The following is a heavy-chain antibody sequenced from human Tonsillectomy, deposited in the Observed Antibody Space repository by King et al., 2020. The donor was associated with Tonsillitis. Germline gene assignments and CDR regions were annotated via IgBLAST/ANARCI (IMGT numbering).Heavy chain of an antibody. CDR1: GDSISDYF. Sequence: QLQESGPGLVKPSETLSLTCTVSGDSISDYFWSWIRQPPGKGLEWIGYIYYSGSTNCNPSLKSRVTISVDKSKNQFSLNLSSVTAADTAVYFCARYGGRVLDYFDYWGQGTLVTVSS. CDR3: ARYGGRVLDYFDY. CDR2: IYYSGST. J-gene: IGHJ4*02. D-gene: IGHD3-3*01. V-gene: IGHV4-59*08.